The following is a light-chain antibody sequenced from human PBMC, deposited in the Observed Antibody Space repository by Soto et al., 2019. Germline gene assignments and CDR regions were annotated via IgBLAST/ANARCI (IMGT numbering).Light chain of an antibody. J-gene: IGKJ4*01. V-gene: IGKV1-5*03. CDR1: QSINRW. CDR2: KAS. Sequence: DIPMTQSPSTLSASVGDRVTITCRASQSINRWLAWYQQRPGKAPKILIHKASSLEAGVPSRFSGSDSGTEFTLTISSVQPDDFATYVCLQYNIYPLSFGGGTKVEIK. CDR3: LQYNIYPLS.